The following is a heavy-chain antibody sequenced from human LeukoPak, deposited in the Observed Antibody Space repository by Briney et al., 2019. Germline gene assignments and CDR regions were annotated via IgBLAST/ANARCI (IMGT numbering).Heavy chain of an antibody. CDR2: IYYSGST. J-gene: IGHJ4*02. D-gene: IGHD1-26*01. V-gene: IGHV4-39*07. CDR3: ARDLGGATRAPFDY. Sequence: TSETLSLTCTVSGGSISSSSYYWGWIRQPPGKGLEWTGSIYYSGSTNYNPSLKSRVTISVDTSKNQFSLKLSSVTAADTAVYYCARDLGGATRAPFDYWGQGTLVTVSS. CDR1: GGSISSSSYY.